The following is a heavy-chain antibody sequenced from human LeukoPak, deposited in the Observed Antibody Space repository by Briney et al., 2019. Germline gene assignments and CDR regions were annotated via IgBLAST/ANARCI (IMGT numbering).Heavy chain of an antibody. D-gene: IGHD5-24*01. CDR1: GFTFSSYA. CDR3: ARGSRDGYNFGAFGI. V-gene: IGHV3-30-3*01. J-gene: IGHJ3*02. Sequence: PGRSLRLSCAASGFTFSSYAMHWVRQAPGKGLEWVAVISYDGSNKYYADSVKGRFTISRDNSKNTLYLQMNSLRAEDTAVYYCARGSRDGYNFGAFGIWGQGTMVTVSS. CDR2: ISYDGSNK.